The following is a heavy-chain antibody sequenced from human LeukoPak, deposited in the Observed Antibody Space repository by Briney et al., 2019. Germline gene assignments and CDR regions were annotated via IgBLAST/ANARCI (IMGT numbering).Heavy chain of an antibody. CDR3: ATVPKGRGTNFDS. CDR2: IYYSGST. V-gene: IGHV4-39*07. D-gene: IGHD3-10*01. J-gene: IGHJ4*02. CDR1: GGSISSSSYY. Sequence: SETLSLTCTVSGGSISSSSYYWGWIRQPPGKGLEWIGSIYYSGSTYYNPSLQSRVTISVDTSKNQFSLKLSSVTAADTAVYFCATVPKGRGTNFDSWGQGTLVTVSS.